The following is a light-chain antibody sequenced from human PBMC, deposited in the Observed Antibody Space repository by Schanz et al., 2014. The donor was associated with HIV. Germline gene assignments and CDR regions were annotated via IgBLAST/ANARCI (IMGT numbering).Light chain of an antibody. J-gene: IGLJ3*02. CDR1: SSNIGAGYF. CDR2: DDK. V-gene: IGLV1-40*01. Sequence: QSVLTQPPSVSGAPGQRVTISCTGSSSNIGAGYFVHWYQQLPGTAPKLLIYDDKKRPSGVPDRFAGSKSGTSASLTITGLQAEDEADYYCSSYAGSNNLVFGGGTKLTVL. CDR3: SSYAGSNNLV.